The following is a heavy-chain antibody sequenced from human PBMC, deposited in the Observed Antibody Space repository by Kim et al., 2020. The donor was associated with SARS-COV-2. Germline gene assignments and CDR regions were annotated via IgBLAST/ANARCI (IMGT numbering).Heavy chain of an antibody. D-gene: IGHD1-7*01. V-gene: IGHV3-23*01. J-gene: IGHJ5*02. CDR3: AKDLHRAGTGSDFDP. CDR1: GFTFSSYA. Sequence: GGSLRLSCAASGFTFSSYAMSWVRQAPGKGLEWVSAISGSGGSTYYADSVKGRFTISRDNSKNTLYLQMNSLRAEDTAVYYCAKDLHRAGTGSDFDPWGQGTLVTVSS. CDR2: ISGSGGST.